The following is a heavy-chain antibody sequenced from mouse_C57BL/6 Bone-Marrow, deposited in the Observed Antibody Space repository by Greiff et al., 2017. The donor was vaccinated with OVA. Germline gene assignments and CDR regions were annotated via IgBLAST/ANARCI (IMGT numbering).Heavy chain of an antibody. CDR1: GYTFTSYW. J-gene: IGHJ4*01. CDR3: ARYYDYDRYAMGC. V-gene: IGHV1-64*01. Sequence: VQLQQPGAELVKPGASVKLSCKASGYTFTSYWMHWVKQRPGQGLEWIGMIHPNSGSTNYNEKFKSKATLTVDKSSSTAYMQLSSLTSEDSAVYYCARYYDYDRYAMGCWGQGTSVTVSS. D-gene: IGHD2-4*01. CDR2: IHPNSGST.